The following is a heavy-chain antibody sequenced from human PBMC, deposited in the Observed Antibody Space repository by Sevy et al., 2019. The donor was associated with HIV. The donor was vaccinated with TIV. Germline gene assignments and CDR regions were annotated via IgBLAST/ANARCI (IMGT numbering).Heavy chain of an antibody. J-gene: IGHJ5*02. CDR3: AREDHTSTWNWFDP. Sequence: GGCLRLSCAASGFTFSSYSMNWVRQAPEKGLEWISYVSSAGSTIYYADSVKGRFTISRDNAMNSLYLQMNSLRAEDTAVYYCAREDHTSTWNWFDPWGRGTLVTVSS. D-gene: IGHD6-13*01. V-gene: IGHV3-48*01. CDR1: GFTFSSYS. CDR2: VSSAGSTI.